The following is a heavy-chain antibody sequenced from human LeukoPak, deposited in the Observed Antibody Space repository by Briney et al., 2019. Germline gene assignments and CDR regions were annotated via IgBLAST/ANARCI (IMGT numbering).Heavy chain of an antibody. CDR3: ARDHRVCYNDY. CDR2: ITYNGSNK. V-gene: IGHV3-30-3*01. D-gene: IGHD2-8*01. J-gene: IGHJ4*02. CDR1: GFTFSSYA. Sequence: GGSLRLSCAASGFTFSSYAMHWVRQAPGKGLEWVAVITYNGSNKYHADSVKGRFTISRDNSKNTLYLQMNSLRAEDTAVYYCARDHRVCYNDYWGQGTLVTVSS.